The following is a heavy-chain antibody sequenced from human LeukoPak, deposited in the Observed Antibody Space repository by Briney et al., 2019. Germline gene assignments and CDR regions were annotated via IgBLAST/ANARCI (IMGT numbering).Heavy chain of an antibody. V-gene: IGHV4-34*01. J-gene: IGHJ4*02. CDR2: INHSGST. Sequence: SEALSLTGAVYGGSFCGYYWSWIRQPPGKGLEWIGEINHSGSTNYNPSLKSRVTISVDTSKNQFSLKLSSVTAADTAVYYCARIVIAAAGGIDYWGQGTLVTVSS. CDR3: ARIVIAAAGGIDY. D-gene: IGHD6-13*01. CDR1: GGSFCGYY.